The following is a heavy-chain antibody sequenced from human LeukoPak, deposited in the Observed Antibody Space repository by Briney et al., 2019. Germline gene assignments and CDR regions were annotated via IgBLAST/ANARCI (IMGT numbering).Heavy chain of an antibody. Sequence: PGGSLRLSCAASGFTFSSYSMNWVRQAPGKGLEWVSSISSSSSYIYYADSVKGRFTISRDNAKNSLYLQMNSLRAEDTAVYYCARSDGYGAAFFDYWGQGTLVTVSS. D-gene: IGHD4-17*01. J-gene: IGHJ4*02. V-gene: IGHV3-21*01. CDR2: ISSSSSYI. CDR3: ARSDGYGAAFFDY. CDR1: GFTFSSYS.